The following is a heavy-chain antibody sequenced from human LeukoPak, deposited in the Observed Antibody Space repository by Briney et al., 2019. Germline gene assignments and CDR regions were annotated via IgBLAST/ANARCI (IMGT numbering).Heavy chain of an antibody. D-gene: IGHD2-21*02. CDR1: GFTVSGNY. Sequence: PGGSLRLSCAVSGFTVSGNYMSWVRRAPGKGLEWVSVIFGGGSTYYADSVKGRFTISRDTSKDTLYLQMNSLRAEDTAMYYCARGAPVTDLAFDIWGQGTMVTVSS. CDR2: IFGGGST. CDR3: ARGAPVTDLAFDI. V-gene: IGHV3-66*01. J-gene: IGHJ3*02.